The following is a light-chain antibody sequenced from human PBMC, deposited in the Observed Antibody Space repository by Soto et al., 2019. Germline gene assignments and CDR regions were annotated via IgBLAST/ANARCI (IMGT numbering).Light chain of an antibody. CDR3: QSYENSRTGFYV. J-gene: IGLJ1*01. CDR1: SSDIGAGFD. Sequence: QSVLTQPPSVSGAPGQRVTISCSRSSSDIGAGFDVHWYQHLPGTAPKLLIYGNTNRPSGVPGRFSGSKSGTSASLVISGLQAEDEADYYCQSYENSRTGFYVFGTGTKV. V-gene: IGLV1-40*01. CDR2: GNT.